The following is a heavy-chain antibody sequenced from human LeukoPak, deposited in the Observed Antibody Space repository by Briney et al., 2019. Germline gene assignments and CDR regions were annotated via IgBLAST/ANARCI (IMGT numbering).Heavy chain of an antibody. CDR2: INHSGST. J-gene: IGHJ5*02. V-gene: IGHV4-34*01. CDR3: ARVYYYGSSGSNWFDP. Sequence: SETLSLTCAVYGGSFSGYYWSWIRQPPGKGLEWIGEINHSGSTNYNPSLKSRVTISVDTSKNQFSLKLSSVTAADTAVYYCARVYYYGSSGSNWFDPWGQGTLVTVSS. CDR1: GGSFSGYY. D-gene: IGHD3-22*01.